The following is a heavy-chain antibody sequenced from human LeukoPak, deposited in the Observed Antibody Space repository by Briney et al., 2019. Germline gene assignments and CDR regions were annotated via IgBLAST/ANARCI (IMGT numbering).Heavy chain of an antibody. CDR1: GYTFTGYY. V-gene: IGHV1-2*06. CDR2: INPNSGGT. J-gene: IGHJ4*02. Sequence: ASVKVSCKASGYTFTGYYMHWVRQAPGQGLESMGRINPNSGGTNYAQKFQGRVTMTRDTSISTAYMELRSLRSDDTAVYYCARALGYISSKWGQGTLVTVSS. D-gene: IGHD6-13*01. CDR3: ARALGYISSK.